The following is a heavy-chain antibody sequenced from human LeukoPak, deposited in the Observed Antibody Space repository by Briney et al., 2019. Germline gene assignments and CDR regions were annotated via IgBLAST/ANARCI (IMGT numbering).Heavy chain of an antibody. Sequence: GASVTVSFTASGYTFSVYYMHWVRQAPGQGLESMGWINSNSGARNYAPKFQGRVTFSRDNSISTAYMELSSLRSDDTAIYYCARGRGGATTGFDHWGQGTLVTVSS. J-gene: IGHJ4*02. D-gene: IGHD1-26*01. V-gene: IGHV1-2*02. CDR1: GYTFSVYY. CDR2: INSNSGAR. CDR3: ARGRGGATTGFDH.